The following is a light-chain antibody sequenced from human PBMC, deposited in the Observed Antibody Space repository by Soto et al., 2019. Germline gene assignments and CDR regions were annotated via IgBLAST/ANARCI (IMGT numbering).Light chain of an antibody. Sequence: EVVLTQSADTLSLSPGERATLSCRASQSVSSFLAWYQQKPGQAPRLLIYDASNRATGIPARFSGSLSGTDFNLTISRLEPEDFAVYYCQQYGSSPRTFGQGTKVDIK. CDR2: DAS. V-gene: IGKV3-20*01. J-gene: IGKJ1*01. CDR1: QSVSSF. CDR3: QQYGSSPRT.